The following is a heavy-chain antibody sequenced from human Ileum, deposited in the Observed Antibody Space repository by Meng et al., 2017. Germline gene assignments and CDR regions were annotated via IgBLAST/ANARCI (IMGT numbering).Heavy chain of an antibody. D-gene: IGHD1-7*01. V-gene: IGHV4-4*02. CDR1: RVSISRAIW. CDR2: IVQSGST. J-gene: IGHJ4*02. Sequence: SGPGLVKPAATLSPPCAVSRVSISRAIWWGLVRQTPGKGLEWIGEIVQSGSTNYNPSLKSRVSISVDKSKNQFSLKLSSVTAADTAVYYCASLRYNWNYSADYWGQGTLVTVSS. CDR3: ASLRYNWNYSADY.